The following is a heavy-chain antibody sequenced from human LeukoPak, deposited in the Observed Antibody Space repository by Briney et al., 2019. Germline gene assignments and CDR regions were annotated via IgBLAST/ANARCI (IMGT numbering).Heavy chain of an antibody. CDR3: ASLTTYCSGGSCYPLYFDY. D-gene: IGHD2-15*01. CDR2: INHSGST. CDR1: GGSISSSSYY. V-gene: IGHV4-39*07. J-gene: IGHJ4*02. Sequence: SETLSLTCTVSGGSISSSSYYWSWIRQPPGKGLEWIGEINHSGSTNYNPSLKSRVTISVDTSKNQFSLKLSSVTAADTAVYYCASLTTYCSGGSCYPLYFDYWGQGTLVTVSS.